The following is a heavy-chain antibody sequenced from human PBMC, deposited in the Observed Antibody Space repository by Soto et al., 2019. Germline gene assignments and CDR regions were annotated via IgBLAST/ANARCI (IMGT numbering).Heavy chain of an antibody. V-gene: IGHV3-30*03. CDR3: ARSRDGYSFYFYYGMDG. Sequence: GGSLRLSCATSGFTFTSYGIHWVRQAPGKGLEWMALILHDGSAEYYADSVKGRFTISRDNSKNTLYLQMNSLRAEDTAVYYCARSRDGYSFYFYYGMDGWGQGTTVTVSS. J-gene: IGHJ6*02. D-gene: IGHD4-4*01. CDR1: GFTFTSYG. CDR2: ILHDGSAE.